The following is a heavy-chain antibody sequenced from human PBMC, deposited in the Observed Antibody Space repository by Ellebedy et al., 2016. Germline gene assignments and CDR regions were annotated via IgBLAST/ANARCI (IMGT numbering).Heavy chain of an antibody. V-gene: IGHV3-43D*03. CDR2: ISWDGGHT. J-gene: IGHJ4*02. D-gene: IGHD6-19*01. CDR3: VKAGQWLVREGHFGS. Sequence: GESLKISXAASGFTFDDYAMHWVRQTPERGLEWVSLISWDGGHTFYADSVKGRFTISRDNSKNSLFLQMNSLRPDDSALYYCVKAGQWLVREGHFGSWGQGTLVTVSS. CDR1: GFTFDDYA.